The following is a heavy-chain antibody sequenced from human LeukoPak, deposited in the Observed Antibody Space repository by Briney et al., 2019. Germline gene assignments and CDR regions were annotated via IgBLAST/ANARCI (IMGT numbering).Heavy chain of an antibody. CDR3: AREVGIAAALDY. Sequence: SETLSLTCAVYGGSFSGYYWSWIPQPPGKGLEWMGEINHSGSTNYNTSLKSRVTISVDTSKNQFSLKLSSVTAADTAVYYCAREVGIAAALDYWGQGTLVTVSP. D-gene: IGHD6-13*01. V-gene: IGHV4-34*01. CDR1: GGSFSGYY. J-gene: IGHJ4*02. CDR2: INHSGST.